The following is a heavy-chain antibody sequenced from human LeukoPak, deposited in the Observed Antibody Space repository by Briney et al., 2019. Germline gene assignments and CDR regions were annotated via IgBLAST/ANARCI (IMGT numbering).Heavy chain of an antibody. CDR1: GGSIRSSSYY. CDR2: IYYSGST. CDR3: ARDQKVDWSAIGGMDY. D-gene: IGHD3-9*01. Sequence: SETLSLTCIVSGGSIRSSSYYWTWIRQPPGKGLEWIGNIYYSGSTYYNPSLKSRLTISLDTSKNHFSLKLNSVTAADTAVYYCARDQKVDWSAIGGMDYWGQGILVSVSS. J-gene: IGHJ4*02. V-gene: IGHV4-39*07.